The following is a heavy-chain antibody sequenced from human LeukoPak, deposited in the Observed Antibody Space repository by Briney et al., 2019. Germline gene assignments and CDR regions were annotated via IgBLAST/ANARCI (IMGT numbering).Heavy chain of an antibody. CDR1: GGSISSFY. Sequence: SETLSLTCTVSGGSISSFYWTWVRQPAGKGLEWIGRVDTSGSTHYNPSLKGRVTMSLDTSKYQFSLRLSSVTVADTAVYYCARGPYIVVVPAAMEFYYYGMDVWGQGTTVTVSS. CDR2: VDTSGST. CDR3: ARGPYIVVVPAAMEFYYYGMDV. V-gene: IGHV4-4*07. J-gene: IGHJ6*02. D-gene: IGHD2-2*01.